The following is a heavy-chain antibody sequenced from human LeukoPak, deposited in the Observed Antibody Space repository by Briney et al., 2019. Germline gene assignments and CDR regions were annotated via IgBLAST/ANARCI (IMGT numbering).Heavy chain of an antibody. Sequence: ASVKVSCKASGYTFTSYGINWVRQAPGQGLEWMGWMNPNSGNTGYAQKFQGRVTITRNTSISTAYMELSSLRSEDTAVYYCARVRRCSGGSCLRPQGPYYFDYWGQGTLVTVSS. CDR3: ARVRRCSGGSCLRPQGPYYFDY. CDR1: GYTFTSYG. V-gene: IGHV1-8*03. J-gene: IGHJ4*02. CDR2: MNPNSGNT. D-gene: IGHD2-15*01.